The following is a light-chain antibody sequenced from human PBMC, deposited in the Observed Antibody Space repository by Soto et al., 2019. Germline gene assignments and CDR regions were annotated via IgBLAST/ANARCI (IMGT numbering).Light chain of an antibody. CDR1: QSVTSNY. Sequence: ELVLTQSPGPLSLSPGERATLSCRASQSVTSNYLAWYQQKPGQAPGLLIYDTSTRASGVPDRFSGSGSGTECTLTISRQEPEDFAVYYCQQYGTSPQTFGQGTKVDIK. CDR2: DTS. CDR3: QQYGTSPQT. V-gene: IGKV3-20*01. J-gene: IGKJ1*01.